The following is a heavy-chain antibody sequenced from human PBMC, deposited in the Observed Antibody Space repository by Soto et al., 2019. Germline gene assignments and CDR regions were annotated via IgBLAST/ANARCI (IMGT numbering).Heavy chain of an antibody. V-gene: IGHV4-39*01. CDR1: GGSITSSSHY. Sequence: QLQLQESGPGRVKPSETLSLTCTVSGGSITSSSHYWGWIRQPPGKGLEWIGSIYYSGSTYYNPSLKSRVTLSVDTSKNQFSLKLSSVTAADTAVYYCARRFEYFHHWGQGTLVTVSS. J-gene: IGHJ1*01. CDR3: ARRFEYFHH. CDR2: IYYSGST.